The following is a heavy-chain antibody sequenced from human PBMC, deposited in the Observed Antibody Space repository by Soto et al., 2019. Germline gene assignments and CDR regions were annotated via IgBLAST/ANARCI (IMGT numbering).Heavy chain of an antibody. J-gene: IGHJ4*02. CDR1: GFTFSSYC. CDR2: IKQDGSEK. D-gene: IGHD5-12*01. CDR3: ARGDKRRGYSGYDLDY. V-gene: IGHV3-7*04. Sequence: EVQLVESGGGLVQPGGSLRLSCAASGFTFSSYCMSWVRQAPGKGREWVANIKQDGSEKYYVDSVKGRFTISRDNAKSSLELQMNSLGAEDTAVYYCARGDKRRGYSGYDLDYWGQGSMVTVSS.